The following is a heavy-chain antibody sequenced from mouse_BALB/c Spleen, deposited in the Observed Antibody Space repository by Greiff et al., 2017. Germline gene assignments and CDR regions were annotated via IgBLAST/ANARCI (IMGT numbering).Heavy chain of an antibody. CDR3: ARETPIYGSSHYAMDY. V-gene: IGHV1-31*01. CDR1: GYSFTGYY. J-gene: IGHJ4*01. CDR2: INPYNGAT. Sequence: VQLQQSGPELVKPGASVKISCKASGYSFTGYYMHWVKQSHVKSLEWIGRINPYNGATSYNQNFKDKASLTVDKSSSTAYMELHSLTSEDSAVYYCARETPIYGSSHYAMDYWGQGTSVTVSS. D-gene: IGHD1-1*01.